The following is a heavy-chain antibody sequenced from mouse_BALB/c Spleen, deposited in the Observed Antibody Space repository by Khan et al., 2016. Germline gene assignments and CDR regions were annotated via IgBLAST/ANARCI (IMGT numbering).Heavy chain of an antibody. Sequence: QVQLQQSGTELVIPGAPVKLSCKVSGYSFTSYWMNWVKQSPGRGLEWIGRIDPSDSANHSNHKVKNKATLTIDITTSAAYIQLSSLTSEDSAVYYSARRGYGTWLAYWGQGTLVTVSA. CDR1: GYSFTSYW. CDR3: ARRGYGTWLAY. D-gene: IGHD1-1*01. V-gene: IGHV1-69*01. CDR2: IDPSDSAN. J-gene: IGHJ3*01.